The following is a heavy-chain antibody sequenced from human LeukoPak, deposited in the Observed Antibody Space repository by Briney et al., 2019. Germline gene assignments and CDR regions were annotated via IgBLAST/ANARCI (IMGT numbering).Heavy chain of an antibody. J-gene: IGHJ4*02. CDR3: ARDKRVGATILDY. CDR2: IKQDGSEI. CDR1: GFTFSNYW. V-gene: IGHV3-7*01. D-gene: IGHD1-26*01. Sequence: GGSLRLSCAASGFTFSNYWMSWVRQAPGKGLEWVANIKQDGSEIYYVDSVKGRFTISRDNAKSSLSLQMNSLTAEDTAVYYCARDKRVGATILDYWGQGTLVTVSS.